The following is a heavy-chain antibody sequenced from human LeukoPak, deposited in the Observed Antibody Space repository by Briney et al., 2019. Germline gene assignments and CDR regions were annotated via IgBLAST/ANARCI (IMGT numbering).Heavy chain of an antibody. CDR1: GGSISSYC. D-gene: IGHD5-24*01. CDR3: ARSDGYSHFDY. J-gene: IGHJ4*02. CDR2: IYYSGTT. Sequence: SETLSLTCTVSGGSISSYCWSWIRQPPGKGLEWIGYIYYSGTTNYNPSLNSRVTISVDTSKNQFSLKLSSVTAADTAVYYCARSDGYSHFDYWGQGTLVTVSS. V-gene: IGHV4-59*13.